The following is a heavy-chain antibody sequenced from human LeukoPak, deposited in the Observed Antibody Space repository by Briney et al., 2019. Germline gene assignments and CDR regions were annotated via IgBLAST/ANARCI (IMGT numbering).Heavy chain of an antibody. D-gene: IGHD3-3*02. V-gene: IGHV4-4*07. Sequence: SSETLSLTCTVSGGSISSYYWSWIRQPAGKGLEWIGRIYSSGSTNYNPSLKSRVTISVDTSKNQFSLKLSSLTAADTAVYYCARLRRSRLAEFDYWGQGTLVTVSS. CDR3: ARLRRSRLAEFDY. J-gene: IGHJ4*02. CDR2: IYSSGST. CDR1: GGSISSYY.